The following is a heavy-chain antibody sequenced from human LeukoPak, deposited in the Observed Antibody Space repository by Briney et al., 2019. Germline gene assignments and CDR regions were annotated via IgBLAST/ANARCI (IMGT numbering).Heavy chain of an antibody. D-gene: IGHD3-22*01. V-gene: IGHV1-18*01. J-gene: IGHJ4*02. CDR3: ARGRDTYYYDSSGHTPIDY. CDR1: GYTFTSYG. CDR2: ISAYNGNT. Sequence: ASVKVSCKASGYTFTSYGISWVRQAPGQGLEWMGWISAYNGNTNYAQKLQGRVTVTTDTSTSTAYMELRSLRSDDTAVYYCARGRDTYYYDSSGHTPIDYWGQGTLVTVSS.